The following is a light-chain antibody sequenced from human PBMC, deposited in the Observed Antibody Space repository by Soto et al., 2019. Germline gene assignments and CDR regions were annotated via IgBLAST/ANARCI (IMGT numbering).Light chain of an antibody. V-gene: IGKV1-5*03. Sequence: SHRPLSPTTLSGSVGDRVTITCRASQTISSWLAWYQQKPGKAPKVLLYTASTLKSGVPSRLSGGRACAEFTLTIISRQPDEFVAEYCHHQNSYSGAFGQGTKVDIK. CDR3: HHQNSYSGA. J-gene: IGKJ1*01. CDR2: TAS. CDR1: QTISSW.